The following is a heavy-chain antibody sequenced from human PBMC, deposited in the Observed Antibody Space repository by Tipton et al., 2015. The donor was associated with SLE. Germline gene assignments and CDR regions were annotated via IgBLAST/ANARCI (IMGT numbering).Heavy chain of an antibody. J-gene: IGHJ3*02. CDR1: GYTFTRHG. Sequence: QSGAEVKKPGASVKVSCKASGYTFTRHGISWVRQAPGQGLEWMGWISAYNGDTNYAQKFQGRVSMTTDTAASTAYMELRSLRSDDTAVYYCASLGIAVASDAFDIWGQGTMVTVSS. D-gene: IGHD6-19*01. V-gene: IGHV1-18*01. CDR2: ISAYNGDT. CDR3: ASLGIAVASDAFDI.